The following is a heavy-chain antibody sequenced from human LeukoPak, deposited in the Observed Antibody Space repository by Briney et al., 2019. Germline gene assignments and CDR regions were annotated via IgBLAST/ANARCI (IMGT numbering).Heavy chain of an antibody. J-gene: IGHJ5*02. V-gene: IGHV5-51*01. CDR3: ARGGHCSSTSCYFNWFDP. Sequence: GESLKISCKGSGYSFTSYWIGWVRQMPGKGLKWLGIFFLVDSDTRYSPSFQGQVTISADKSISTAYLQWSSLKASDTAMYYCARGGHCSSTSCYFNWFDPWGQGTLVTVSS. CDR1: GYSFTSYW. CDR2: FFLVDSDT. D-gene: IGHD2-2*01.